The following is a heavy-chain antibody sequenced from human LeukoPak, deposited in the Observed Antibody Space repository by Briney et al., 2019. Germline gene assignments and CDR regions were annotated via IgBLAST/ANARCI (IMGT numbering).Heavy chain of an antibody. CDR2: IYKDGST. D-gene: IGHD2-15*01. J-gene: IGHJ4*02. V-gene: IGHV3-53*01. Sequence: QSGGSLRLSCAASGFTFSSYGMHWVRQAPGKGLEWVSVIYKDGSTYYADSVKGRFTISRDNSKNTVYLQMNSLRAEDTAVYYGARXYCXGXXCYMWYSDYWGQGTLVTVSS. CDR1: GFTFSSYG. CDR3: ARXYCXGXXCYMWYSDY.